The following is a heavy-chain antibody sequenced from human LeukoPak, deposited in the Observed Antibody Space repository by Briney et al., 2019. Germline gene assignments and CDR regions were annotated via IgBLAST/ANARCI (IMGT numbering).Heavy chain of an antibody. J-gene: IGHJ4*02. V-gene: IGHV1-2*02. CDR2: INPNSGGT. Sequence: GASVKVSCKASGYTFTGYYMHWVRQAPGQGLEWMGWINPNSGGTNYAQKFQGRVTMTRDTSISTAYMELSRLRSDDTAVYYCARPYYYGSGSYLYGYWGQGTLVTVSS. CDR3: ARPYYYGSGSYLYGY. D-gene: IGHD3-10*01. CDR1: GYTFTGYY.